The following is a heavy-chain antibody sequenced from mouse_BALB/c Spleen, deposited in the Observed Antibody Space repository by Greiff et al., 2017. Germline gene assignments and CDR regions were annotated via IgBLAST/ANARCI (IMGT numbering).Heavy chain of an antibody. D-gene: IGHD1-1*01. Sequence: VQLKESGPGLVAPSQSLSITCTVSGFSLTSYGVHWVRQPPGKGLEWLGVIWAGGSTNYNSALMSRLSISKDNSKSQVFLKMNSLQTDDTAMYYCARDHYYGSSYSAWFAYWGQGTLVTVSA. V-gene: IGHV2-9*02. CDR1: GFSLTSYG. CDR3: ARDHYYGSSYSAWFAY. J-gene: IGHJ3*01. CDR2: IWAGGST.